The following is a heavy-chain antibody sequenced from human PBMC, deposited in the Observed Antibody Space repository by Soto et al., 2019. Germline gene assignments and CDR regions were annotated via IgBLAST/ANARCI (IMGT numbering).Heavy chain of an antibody. CDR2: IYYSGST. CDR3: ARDGVYSGSYFGPYYFDY. V-gene: IGHV4-59*01. CDR1: GGSISSYY. Sequence: PSETLSLTCTVSGGSISSYYWSWIRQPPGKGLEWIGYIYYSGSTNYNPSLKSRVTISVDTSKNQFSLKLSSVTAADTAVYYCARDGVYSGSYFGPYYFDYWGQGTLVTVSS. J-gene: IGHJ4*02. D-gene: IGHD1-26*01.